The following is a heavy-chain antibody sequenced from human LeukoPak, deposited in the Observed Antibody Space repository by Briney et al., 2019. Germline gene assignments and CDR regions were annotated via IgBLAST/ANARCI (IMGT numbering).Heavy chain of an antibody. Sequence: PPETLSLTCAVYGGSFSGYYWSWIRQPPGKGLEWIGEINHSGSTNYNPSLKSRVTISVDTSKNQFSLKLSSVTAADTAVYYCARGHYDISFDYWGQGTLVTVSS. D-gene: IGHD3-22*01. CDR1: GGSFSGYY. J-gene: IGHJ4*02. CDR3: ARGHYDISFDY. V-gene: IGHV4-34*01. CDR2: INHSGST.